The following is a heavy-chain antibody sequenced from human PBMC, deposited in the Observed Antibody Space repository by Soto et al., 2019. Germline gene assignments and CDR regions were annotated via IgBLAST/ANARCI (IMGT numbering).Heavy chain of an antibody. CDR3: TRDLNGGNPFDY. V-gene: IGHV1-3*01. J-gene: IGHJ4*02. D-gene: IGHD3-16*01. Sequence: VASVKVSCKPSGYTLNNYAIQWVRQAAGQRLEWMGWIDPGSGHATYSQKFQGRISISRDQSANTFYMDLSSLTSEDTAVYFCTRDLNGGNPFDYWGQGALVTVS. CDR2: IDPGSGHA. CDR1: GYTLNNYA.